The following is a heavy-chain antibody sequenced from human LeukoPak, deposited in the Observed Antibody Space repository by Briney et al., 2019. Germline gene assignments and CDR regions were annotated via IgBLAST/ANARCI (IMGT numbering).Heavy chain of an antibody. CDR1: GFTFSSYS. J-gene: IGHJ3*02. CDR3: ARVKTKNAFDI. CDR2: ISSSSSYI. Sequence: GGSLRLSCAVSGFTFSSYSMNWVRQAPGKGLEWVSSISSSSSYIYYADSVKGRFTISRDNAKNSLYLQMDSLRAEDTAVYYCARVKTKNAFDIWGQGTMVTVSS. V-gene: IGHV3-21*01. D-gene: IGHD2-8*01.